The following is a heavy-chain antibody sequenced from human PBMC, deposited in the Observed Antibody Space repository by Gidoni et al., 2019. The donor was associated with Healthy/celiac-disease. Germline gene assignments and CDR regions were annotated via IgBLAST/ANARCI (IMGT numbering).Heavy chain of an antibody. J-gene: IGHJ4*02. V-gene: IGHV3-9*01. Sequence: EVQLVESGGGLVQHGRSLRLPCAAPGSTFEDCAMHWVRQAPGKGLGWVSGISWNSGSIGDADSVKGRFTISRDNAKNSLDLQMNSLRAEDTALDYCAKGSAARPLAAFDYWGQGTLVTVSS. CDR3: AKGSAARPLAAFDY. CDR1: GSTFEDCA. D-gene: IGHD6-6*01. CDR2: ISWNSGSI.